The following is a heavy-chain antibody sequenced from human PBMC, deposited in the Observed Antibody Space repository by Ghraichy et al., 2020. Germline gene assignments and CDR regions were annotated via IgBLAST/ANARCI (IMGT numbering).Heavy chain of an antibody. D-gene: IGHD3-22*01. CDR1: GFTFSSYW. CDR2: INSDGSST. CDR3: ARDGTDSSGYYNGMDV. V-gene: IGHV3-74*01. J-gene: IGHJ6*02. Sequence: GGSLRLSCAASGFTFSSYWMHWVRQAPGKGLVWVSRINSDGSSTSYADSVKGRFTISRDNAKNTLYLQMNSLRAEDTAVYYCARDGTDSSGYYNGMDVWGQGTTVTVSS.